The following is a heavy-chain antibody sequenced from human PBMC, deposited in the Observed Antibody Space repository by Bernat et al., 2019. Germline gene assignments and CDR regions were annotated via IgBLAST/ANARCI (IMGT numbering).Heavy chain of an antibody. CDR3: AKLLLGWELLLGY. CDR2: ISGSGGST. D-gene: IGHD1-26*01. J-gene: IGHJ4*02. Sequence: VQLVESGGGVVQPGRSLRLSCEASGFTFSSHPMHWVRQAPGKGLEWVSAISGSGGSTYYADSVKGRFTISRDNSKNTLYLQMNSLRAEDTAVYYCAKLLLGWELLLGYWGQGTLVTVSS. V-gene: IGHV3-23*04. CDR1: GFTFSSHP.